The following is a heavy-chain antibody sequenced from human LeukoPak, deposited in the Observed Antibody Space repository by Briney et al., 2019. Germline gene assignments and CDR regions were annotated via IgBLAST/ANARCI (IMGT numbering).Heavy chain of an antibody. CDR2: ISAYNGNT. CDR3: ARGVVVPAVEPRPFDY. CDR1: GYTFTIYG. J-gene: IGHJ4*02. V-gene: IGHV1-18*04. D-gene: IGHD2-2*01. Sequence: ASVTLSFTSSGYTFTIYGISWVRQAPGQGPEWMGWISAYNGNTNYAQKLQGRVTMTTDTSTSTAYMELRSLRSDDTAVYYCARGVVVPAVEPRPFDYWGQETLVTVSS.